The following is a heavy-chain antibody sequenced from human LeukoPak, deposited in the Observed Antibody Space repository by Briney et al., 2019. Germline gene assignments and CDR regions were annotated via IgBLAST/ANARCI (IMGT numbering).Heavy chain of an antibody. D-gene: IGHD2-15*01. J-gene: IGHJ4*02. CDR1: GFTFTCYY. CDR2: INPNSGGT. Sequence: ASVKVSCKASGFTFTCYYMHWVRQAPGQGLEWMGWINPNSGGTNYAQKFQGRVTMTRDTSISTAYMELSRLRSDDTAVYYCARDLGRYCSGGSCYSSQTDYWGQGTLVTVSS. CDR3: ARDLGRYCSGGSCYSSQTDY. V-gene: IGHV1-2*02.